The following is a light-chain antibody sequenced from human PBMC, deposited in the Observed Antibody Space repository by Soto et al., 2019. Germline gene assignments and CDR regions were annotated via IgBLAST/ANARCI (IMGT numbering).Light chain of an antibody. J-gene: IGLJ1*01. CDR1: SSDVGAYNY. CDR2: DVS. V-gene: IGLV2-14*03. Sequence: QSALTQPASVSGSPGQSITISCTGTSSDVGAYNYVSWYQQHPGKAPKLMIYDVSNRPSGVSNRFSGSKSGNTASLTISGLQAEDESDYHCSSYTISSTYVFGTGTKVTVL. CDR3: SSYTISSTYV.